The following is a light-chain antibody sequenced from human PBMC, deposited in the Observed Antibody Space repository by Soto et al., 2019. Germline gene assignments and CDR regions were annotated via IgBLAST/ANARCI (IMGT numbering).Light chain of an antibody. CDR3: QQSYSTPYT. J-gene: IGKJ2*01. CDR2: AAS. V-gene: IGKV1-39*01. Sequence: DIQMTQSPSSLSASVGVRGTITCRASQSISSYLNWYQQKPGNAPKLLIYAASSLQSGVPSRFSGSGSGTDFPLTISRLQPEDFANYYCQQSYSTPYTFGQGTKLEIK. CDR1: QSISSY.